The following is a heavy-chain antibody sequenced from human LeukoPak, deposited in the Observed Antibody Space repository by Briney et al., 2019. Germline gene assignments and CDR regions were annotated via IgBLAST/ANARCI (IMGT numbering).Heavy chain of an antibody. V-gene: IGHV3-23*01. Sequence: GGSLRLSCAASGFTFSTYSMTWVRQGPGKGLEWVSSIYYSGAKTFYADSVKGRFTISRDNSRNTLYLQMNSLRVEDTAVYYCAKDVAPDSGWDLDYWGQGTLVTVSS. CDR3: AKDVAPDSGWDLDY. CDR2: IYYSGAKT. J-gene: IGHJ4*02. CDR1: GFTFSTYS. D-gene: IGHD6-19*01.